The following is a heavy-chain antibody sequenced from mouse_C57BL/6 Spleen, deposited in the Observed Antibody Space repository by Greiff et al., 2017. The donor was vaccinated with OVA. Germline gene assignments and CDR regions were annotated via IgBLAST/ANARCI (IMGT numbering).Heavy chain of an antibody. J-gene: IGHJ3*01. CDR3: ARGDYTAWFDY. Sequence: VQLQQPGAELVRPGTSVKLSCKASGYTFTSYWMHWVKQRPGQGLEWIGVIDPSDSYTNYNQKFKGKATLTVDTSSSTAYMQLSSLTSEDSAVYYCARGDYTAWFDYWGQGTLVTVSA. CDR1: GYTFTSYW. D-gene: IGHD2-12*01. V-gene: IGHV1-59*01. CDR2: IDPSDSYT.